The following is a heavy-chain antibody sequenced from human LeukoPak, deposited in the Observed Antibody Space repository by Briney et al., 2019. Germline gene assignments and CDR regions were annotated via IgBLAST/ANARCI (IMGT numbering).Heavy chain of an antibody. V-gene: IGHV5-51*01. CDR1: GYSFTSYW. D-gene: IGHD2-15*01. J-gene: IGHJ4*02. Sequence: GESLKISCKGSGYSFTSYWIGWVRQMPGKGLEWMGIIYPGDSDTRYSPSFQGQVTISADKSISTAYLQWSSLKASDTAMYYCARRVVVVESGYYFDYWSQGTLVTVSS. CDR2: IYPGDSDT. CDR3: ARRVVVVESGYYFDY.